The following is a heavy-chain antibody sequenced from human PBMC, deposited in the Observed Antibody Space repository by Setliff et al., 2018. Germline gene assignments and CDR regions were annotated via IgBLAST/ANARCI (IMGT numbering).Heavy chain of an antibody. CDR3: IRDWGEAGSTNAFDI. J-gene: IGHJ3*02. Sequence: PGGSLRLSCIASGFTFSSYSMNWVRQAPGKGLEWVSSISGGGRYTYSADSVRGRFTISRDNAKNSLYVQMNNLRAEDTAVYYCIRDWGEAGSTNAFDIWGQGTVVTVSS. D-gene: IGHD1-26*01. CDR1: GFTFSSYS. V-gene: IGHV3-21*01. CDR2: ISGGGRYT.